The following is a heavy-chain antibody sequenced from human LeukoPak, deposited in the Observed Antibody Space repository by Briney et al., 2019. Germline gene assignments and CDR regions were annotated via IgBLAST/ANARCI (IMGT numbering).Heavy chain of an antibody. CDR3: ARGIIVSKRGYSAYFGNWEIGGVVGWFDP. CDR1: GYTFTGYY. Sequence: ASAKVSCAASGYTFTGYYMHWVRQAPGQGLEWMGWINSNIGGTNSAQKFQGRVTMTRVTSISTAYMELSRLRSDYTAVYYCARGIIVSKRGYSAYFGNWEIGGVVGWFDPWGQGTLVTVSS. D-gene: IGHD5-12*01. J-gene: IGHJ5*02. V-gene: IGHV1-2*02. CDR2: INSNIGGT.